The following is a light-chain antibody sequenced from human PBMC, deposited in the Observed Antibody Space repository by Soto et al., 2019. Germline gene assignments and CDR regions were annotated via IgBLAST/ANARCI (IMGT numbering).Light chain of an antibody. V-gene: IGKV1-39*01. Sequence: IQMTQSPSSLSASVGDRVTFTCRASQSLSSRLTWYQQNPGEAPKLLISETSRLHSGVPSRFSGSGSETDFTLTINGLQPEDFANYYGQQSFSPPYSFGQGTKLEIK. CDR3: QQSFSPPYS. J-gene: IGKJ2*01. CDR1: QSLSSR. CDR2: ETS.